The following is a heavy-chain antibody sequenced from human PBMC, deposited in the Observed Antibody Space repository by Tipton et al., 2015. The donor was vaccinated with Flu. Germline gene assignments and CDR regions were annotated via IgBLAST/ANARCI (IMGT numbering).Heavy chain of an antibody. J-gene: IGHJ4*02. D-gene: IGHD3-16*01. CDR1: GASVSGYY. CDR3: ARDLEKSLIRGFDF. Sequence: LRLSCSVSGASVSGYYFSWFRQPPGKGLEWIGHIVSSGFTNSYPSLKSRVAISTDTSKNQFSLKLNSVTAADTAVYYCARDLEKSLIRGFDFWGQGILVTVSS. V-gene: IGHV4-59*02. CDR2: IVSSGFT.